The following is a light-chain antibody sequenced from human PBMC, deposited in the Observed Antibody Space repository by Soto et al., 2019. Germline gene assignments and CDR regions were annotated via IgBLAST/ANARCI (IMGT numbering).Light chain of an antibody. J-gene: IGKJ4*01. Sequence: EIVMTQSPTTLSVSPGERATLSCRASQSVSSNLARYQQKPGQAPRLLIYGASTRATGIPARFSGSGSGTDFTLTISSLEPEDFAVYYCQQRSNWLTFGGGTKVDIK. CDR2: GAS. CDR3: QQRSNWLT. CDR1: QSVSSN. V-gene: IGKV3-15*01.